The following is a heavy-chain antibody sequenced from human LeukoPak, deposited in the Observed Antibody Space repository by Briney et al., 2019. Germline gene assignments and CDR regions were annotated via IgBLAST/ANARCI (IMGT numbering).Heavy chain of an antibody. CDR2: ISGSGGST. J-gene: IGHJ4*02. Sequence: GGSLRLSCAASGFTFSSYAMSWVRQAPGKGLEWVSAISGSGGSTYYADSVKGRFTISRDNSKNTLYLQMNSLRAEDTAVYYCARGGLWFGELLGPFDYWGQGTLVTVSS. CDR3: ARGGLWFGELLGPFDY. D-gene: IGHD3-10*01. V-gene: IGHV3-23*01. CDR1: GFTFSSYA.